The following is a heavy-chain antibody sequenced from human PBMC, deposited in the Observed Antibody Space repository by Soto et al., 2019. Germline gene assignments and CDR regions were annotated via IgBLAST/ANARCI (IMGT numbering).Heavy chain of an antibody. Sequence: LRLSCSASGFTFNRYAMSWVRQAPGKGLEWVSAIIDDGGRAYYADSVKGRFTISRDNFKNTLSLQMNSLRAEDTAVYYCAKDKMEQWLVGGYFDYWGQGTQVTVSS. D-gene: IGHD6-19*01. CDR1: GFTFNRYA. CDR2: IIDDGGRA. V-gene: IGHV3-23*01. J-gene: IGHJ4*02. CDR3: AKDKMEQWLVGGYFDY.